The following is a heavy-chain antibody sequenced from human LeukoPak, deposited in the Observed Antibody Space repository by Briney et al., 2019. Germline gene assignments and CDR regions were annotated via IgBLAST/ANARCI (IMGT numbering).Heavy chain of an antibody. CDR1: GYSFTAFY. CDR2: IHPRSGDT. J-gene: IGHJ4*02. CDR3: ARDGEYGTGSYYRGSFDY. Sequence: ASVKVSCKASGYSFTAFYIHWVRQAPGQGLEWMGWIHPRSGDTRYAQKFQGRVTMARDTSISTVYMDLSSLGSDDTAVYYCARDGEYGTGSYYRGSFDYWGQGIPVTVSS. D-gene: IGHD3-10*01. V-gene: IGHV1-2*02.